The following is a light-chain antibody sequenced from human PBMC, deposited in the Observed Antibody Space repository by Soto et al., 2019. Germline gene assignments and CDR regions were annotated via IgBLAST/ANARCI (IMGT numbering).Light chain of an antibody. CDR1: SSNIGSNY. CDR2: RNN. CDR3: CSYAGSNNFV. V-gene: IGLV1-47*01. Sequence: QSVLTQPPSASGTPGQRVTISCSGSSSNIGSNYVYWYQQLPGTAPKLLIYRNNQRPSGVPDRFSGSKSGTSASLAISGLRSEDEADYYCCSYAGSNNFVFGTGTKVTVL. J-gene: IGLJ1*01.